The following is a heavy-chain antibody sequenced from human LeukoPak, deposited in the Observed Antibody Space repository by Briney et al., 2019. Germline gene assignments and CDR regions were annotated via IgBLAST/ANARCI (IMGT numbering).Heavy chain of an antibody. CDR3: ATGYTSNCPYN. CDR2: IYYSGST. V-gene: IGHV4-39*01. D-gene: IGHD6-13*01. CDR1: GGSISSSSYY. Sequence: PSETLSLTCTVSGGSISSSSYYWGWIRQPPGKGLEWIGTIYYSGSTYFNPSLKSRVTISVDTSKNQFSLKLRSVTAADTAVYYCATGYTSNCPYNWGQGTLVTVSS. J-gene: IGHJ4*02.